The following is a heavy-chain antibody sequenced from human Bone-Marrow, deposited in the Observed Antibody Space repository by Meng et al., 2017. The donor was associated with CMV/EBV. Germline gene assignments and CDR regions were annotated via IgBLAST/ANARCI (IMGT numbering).Heavy chain of an antibody. CDR1: GFTFSDYY. CDR2: ISSSGSTI. V-gene: IGHV3-11*01. J-gene: IGHJ6*02. Sequence: GGSLRLSCAASGFTFSDYYMRWIRQAPGKGLEWVSYISSSGSTIYYADSVKGRFTISRDNAKNSLYLQMNSLRAEDTAVYYCARDLGDFYYYGMDVWGQGTTVTVSS. CDR3: ARDLGDFYYYGMDV.